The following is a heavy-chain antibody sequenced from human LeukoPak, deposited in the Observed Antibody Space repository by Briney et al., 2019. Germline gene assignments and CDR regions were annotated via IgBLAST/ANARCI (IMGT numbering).Heavy chain of an antibody. CDR3: ARGPLSGGYYYYYMDV. CDR2: LNPNSGGT. Sequence: ASVKVSCKASGYTFTGYYMHWVRQAPGQGLEWMGWLNPNSGGTNYAQKFQGRVTMTRDTSISTAYMELSRLRSDDTAVYYCARGPLSGGYYYYYMDVWGKGTTVTVSS. CDR1: GYTFTGYY. J-gene: IGHJ6*03. V-gene: IGHV1-2*02. D-gene: IGHD2-8*02.